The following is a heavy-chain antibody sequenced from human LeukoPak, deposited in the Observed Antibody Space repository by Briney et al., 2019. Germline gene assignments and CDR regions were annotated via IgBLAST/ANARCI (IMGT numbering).Heavy chain of an antibody. V-gene: IGHV3-13*01. CDR1: GFTFSNYD. D-gene: IGHD4-17*01. J-gene: IGHJ2*01. CDR3: ARRAYGDYGRWYYDL. CDR2: IGAAGDT. Sequence: PGGSLRLSCAAAGFTFSNYDMHWVRQPSGRGLEWVSAIGAAGDTNYPDSVKGRIAISRENAKNSLYLQMNSLRVGDTAVYYCARRAYGDYGRWYYDLWGRGTLVTVSS.